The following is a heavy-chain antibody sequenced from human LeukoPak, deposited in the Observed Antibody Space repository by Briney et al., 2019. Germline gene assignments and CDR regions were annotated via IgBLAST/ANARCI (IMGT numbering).Heavy chain of an antibody. V-gene: IGHV3-7*01. CDR2: IKQDGSEK. J-gene: IGHJ4*02. CDR3: AREHPYYYDSSGTALMAEIKYYFDY. D-gene: IGHD3-22*01. CDR1: GFTFRSYW. Sequence: GGFLRLSCAASGFTFRSYWMSWVRQAPGKGLEWVANIKQDGSEKYYVDSVKGRFTISRDNAKNSLYLQMNSLRAEDTGVYYCAREHPYYYDSSGTALMAEIKYYFDYWGQGTLVTVSS.